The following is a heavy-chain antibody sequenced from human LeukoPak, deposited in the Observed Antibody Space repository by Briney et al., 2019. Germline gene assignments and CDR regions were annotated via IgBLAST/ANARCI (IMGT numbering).Heavy chain of an antibody. CDR3: ARLSSSWYEGNPEDY. D-gene: IGHD6-13*01. CDR2: IYPGDSDT. V-gene: IGHV5-51*01. Sequence: PGESLKISCKGSGYSFSSYWIAWVRQMPGKGLEWMGIIYPGDSDTRYSPSFQGQVTISADKSISTAYLQWSSLKASDTAMYYCARLSSSWYEGNPEDYWGQGTLVTVSS. J-gene: IGHJ4*02. CDR1: GYSFSSYW.